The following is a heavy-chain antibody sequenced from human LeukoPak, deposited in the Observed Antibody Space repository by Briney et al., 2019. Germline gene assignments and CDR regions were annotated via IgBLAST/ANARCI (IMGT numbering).Heavy chain of an antibody. D-gene: IGHD3-10*01. CDR3: ARGPSRLVRGAFDY. CDR1: GYTFTSYD. J-gene: IGHJ4*02. Sequence: ASVKVSCKAFGYTFTSYDINWVRQAPGQGLEWMGWMNPNSGNTGYAQKFQGRVTITRNTPISTAYRELSSLRSEDSAVYYCARGPSRLVRGAFDYWGQGTLATVSS. V-gene: IGHV1-8*03. CDR2: MNPNSGNT.